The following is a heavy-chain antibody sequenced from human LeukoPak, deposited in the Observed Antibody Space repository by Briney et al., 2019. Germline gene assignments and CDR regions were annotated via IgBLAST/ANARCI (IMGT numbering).Heavy chain of an antibody. CDR3: ARSTTKDPLDY. V-gene: IGHV3-11*06. CDR1: GFXFSDYY. CDR2: ISSSSSYT. Sequence: GGSLRLSCAASGFXFSDYYISWIRQAPGKGLEWVLYISSSSSYTNYADSVKGRFTISRDNAKNSLYLQMNSLRAEDTAVYYCARSTTKDPLDYWGQGTLVTVSS. J-gene: IGHJ4*02. D-gene: IGHD1-26*01.